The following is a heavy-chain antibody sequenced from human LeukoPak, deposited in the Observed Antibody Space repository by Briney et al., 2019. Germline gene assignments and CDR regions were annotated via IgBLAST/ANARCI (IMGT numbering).Heavy chain of an antibody. V-gene: IGHV4-59*01. CDR2: IYSGST. CDR1: GGSISSYY. Sequence: SETLSLTCTVSGGSISSYYWSWIRQPPGKGLEWIGYIYSGSTNYNPSLKSRVTISVDTSRNQFSLKLSSVTAADTAVYYCASDWGLGAFDIWGQGTMVTVSS. J-gene: IGHJ3*02. CDR3: ASDWGLGAFDI. D-gene: IGHD7-27*01.